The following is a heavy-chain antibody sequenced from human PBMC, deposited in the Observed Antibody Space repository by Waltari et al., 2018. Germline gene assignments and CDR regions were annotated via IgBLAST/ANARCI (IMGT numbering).Heavy chain of an antibody. D-gene: IGHD6-6*01. J-gene: IGHJ4*02. CDR3: ATGREQLAHFDH. CDR1: GFTFTDYY. V-gene: IGHV1-69-2*01. CDR2: VDPEDGET. Sequence: DVQLVQSGAEVKKPGATVKNSCKISGFTFTDYYIHWVQQAPGKGLKWVGLVDPEDGETVYAGNFQGRVTITADTLTDTAFMEVDTLRSEDTAVYYCATGREQLAHFDHWGQGTLVTVSS.